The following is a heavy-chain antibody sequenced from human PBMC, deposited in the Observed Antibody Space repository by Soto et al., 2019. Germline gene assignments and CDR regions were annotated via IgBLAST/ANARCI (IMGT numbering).Heavy chain of an antibody. CDR1: GFTFDDYA. Sequence: GGSLRLSCAASGFTFDDYAMHWVRQAPGKGLEWVSGISWNSGSIGYADSVKGRFTISRDNAKNSLYLQMNSLRAEDTALYYCVLDYYDSSGYYYFDYWGQGTLVTVSS. J-gene: IGHJ4*02. CDR3: VLDYYDSSGYYYFDY. CDR2: ISWNSGSI. D-gene: IGHD3-22*01. V-gene: IGHV3-9*01.